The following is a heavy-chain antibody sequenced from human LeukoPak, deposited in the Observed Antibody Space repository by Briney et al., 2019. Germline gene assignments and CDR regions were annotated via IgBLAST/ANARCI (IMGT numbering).Heavy chain of an antibody. CDR2: ISGSGGGT. V-gene: IGHV3-23*01. Sequence: GGSLRLSCEASGVTFSSYVMSWVRQAPGKGPEWVSGISGSGGGTYYADFVKGRFAISRDNSKNTLYLQTNSLRAEDSAVYYCVQEGPRGLAFDVWGQGTKVTVSS. CDR3: VQEGPRGLAFDV. CDR1: GVTFSSYV. J-gene: IGHJ3*01.